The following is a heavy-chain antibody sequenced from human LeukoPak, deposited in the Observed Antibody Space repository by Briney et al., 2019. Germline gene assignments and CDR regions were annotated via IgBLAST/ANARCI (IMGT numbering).Heavy chain of an antibody. CDR3: ASDSPYYGMDV. J-gene: IGHJ6*02. CDR1: GFPFSSYW. V-gene: IGHV3-74*01. Sequence: GGSLRLSCAASGFPFSSYWMHWVRQVPGKGLLWVSRINSDGSATIYADSVRGRFTISRDNAKNTLYLQMSGLRVGDTAVYHCASDSPYYGMDVWGQGTTVTVSS. CDR2: INSDGSAT.